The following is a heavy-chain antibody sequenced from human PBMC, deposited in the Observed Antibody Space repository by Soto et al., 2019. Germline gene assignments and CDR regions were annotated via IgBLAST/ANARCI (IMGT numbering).Heavy chain of an antibody. V-gene: IGHV3-30*18. CDR1: GFTFSSYG. CDR2: ISYDGSNK. J-gene: IGHJ4*02. CDR3: AKAHPVSNYDSSGQPAPIDY. D-gene: IGHD3-22*01. Sequence: QVQLVESGGGVVQPGRSLRLSCAASGFTFSSYGMHWVRQAPGKGLEWVAVISYDGSNKYYADSVKGRITISRDNSKNTLYLQMNSLRAEDTAVYYCAKAHPVSNYDSSGQPAPIDYWGQGTLVTVSS.